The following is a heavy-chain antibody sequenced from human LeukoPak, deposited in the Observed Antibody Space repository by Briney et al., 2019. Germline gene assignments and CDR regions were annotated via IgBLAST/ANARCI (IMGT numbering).Heavy chain of an antibody. CDR3: ARDRLWDQVATLGAFDI. CDR2: INPNSGGT. D-gene: IGHD5-12*01. J-gene: IGHJ3*02. Sequence: ASVKVSCKASGYTFTGYYMHWVRQAPGQGLEWMGWINPNSGGTNYAQKFQGRVTMTRDTSISTAYMELSRLRSDDTAVYYCARDRLWDQVATLGAFDIWGQGTMVTVSS. V-gene: IGHV1-2*02. CDR1: GYTFTGYY.